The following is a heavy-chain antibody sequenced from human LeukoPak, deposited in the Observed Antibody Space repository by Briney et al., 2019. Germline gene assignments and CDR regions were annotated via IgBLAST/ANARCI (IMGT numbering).Heavy chain of an antibody. CDR3: ARGYDILTGYVGNYDY. Sequence: GGSLRLSCAASGFTVSSYAMHWVRQAPGKGLEWVAVISYDGSNKYYADSVKGRFTISRDNSKNTLYLQMNSLRAENTAVYYCARGYDILTGYVGNYDYWGQGTLVTVSS. CDR2: ISYDGSNK. J-gene: IGHJ4*02. V-gene: IGHV3-30*04. CDR1: GFTVSSYA. D-gene: IGHD3-9*01.